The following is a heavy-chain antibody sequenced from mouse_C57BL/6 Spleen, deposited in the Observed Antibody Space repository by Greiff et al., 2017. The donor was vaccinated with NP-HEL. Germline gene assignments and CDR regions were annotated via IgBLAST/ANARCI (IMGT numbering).Heavy chain of an antibody. V-gene: IGHV3-6*01. CDR1: GYSITSGYY. Sequence: EVQLQQSGPGLVKPSQSLSLTCSVTGYSITSGYYWNWIRQFPGNKLEWMGYISYDGSNNYNPSLKNRISITRDTSKNQFFLKLNSVTTEDTATYYCATLYYYGSSGYFDDWGQGTTLTVSS. J-gene: IGHJ2*01. D-gene: IGHD1-1*01. CDR3: ATLYYYGSSGYFDD. CDR2: ISYDGSN.